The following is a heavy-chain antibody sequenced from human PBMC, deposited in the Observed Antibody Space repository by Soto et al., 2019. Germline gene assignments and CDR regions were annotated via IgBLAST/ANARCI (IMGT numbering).Heavy chain of an antibody. Sequence: QVTLKEPGPVLVKPTETLTLTSTVSGFSLSNARMGVSWIHQPQGKALECLAHIFSNWEKSYSTYLRSRLTNSTYTSKSRVVLTLTNMDSVNASTYYCARVLRVWFGELLCTNRYYFDYWGQGTLVTVSS. V-gene: IGHV2-26*01. CDR2: IFSNWEK. CDR3: ARVLRVWFGELLCTNRYYFDY. D-gene: IGHD3-10*01. CDR1: GFSLSNARMG. J-gene: IGHJ4*02.